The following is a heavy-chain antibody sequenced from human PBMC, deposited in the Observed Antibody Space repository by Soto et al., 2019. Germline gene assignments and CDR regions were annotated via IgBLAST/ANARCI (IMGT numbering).Heavy chain of an antibody. V-gene: IGHV1-3*01. CDR3: AREGFLEWDYYYYYYGMDV. CDR2: INAGNGNT. D-gene: IGHD3-3*01. J-gene: IGHJ6*02. CDR1: GYTFTSYA. Sequence: ASVKVSCKASGYTFTSYAMHWVRQAPGQRLEWMGWINAGNGNTKYSQKFQGRVTITRDTSASTAYMELSSLRSEDTAVYYCAREGFLEWDYYYYYYGMDVWGQGTTVTVSS.